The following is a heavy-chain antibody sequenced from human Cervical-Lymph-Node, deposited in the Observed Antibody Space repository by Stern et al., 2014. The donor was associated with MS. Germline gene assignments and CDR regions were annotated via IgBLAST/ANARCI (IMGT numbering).Heavy chain of an antibody. Sequence: QVQLQESGPGLVKPSATLSLTCTVSGGAVSDYYWTWIRQRPGKGLEWIGYISDTGTTNYNPSLHSRGTITLDTAQNQVSLRLRSVTAADTAVYYCARDPSTTASDWFFDLWGRGSLVTVSS. V-gene: IGHV4-59*02. CDR2: ISDTGTT. J-gene: IGHJ2*01. CDR1: GGAVSDYY. CDR3: ARDPSTTASDWFFDL. D-gene: IGHD2-21*02.